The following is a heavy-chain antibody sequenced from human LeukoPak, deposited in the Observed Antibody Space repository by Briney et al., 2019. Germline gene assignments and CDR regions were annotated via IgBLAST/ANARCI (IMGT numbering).Heavy chain of an antibody. V-gene: IGHV3-66*02. CDR3: ARVKGDSSGWHYYYYYYMDV. Sequence: GGSLRLSCAASGFTVSSNYMSWVRQAPGKGLEWVSVIYSGGSTYYADSVKGRFTISRDNSKNALYLQMNSLRAEDTAVYYCARVKGDSSGWHYYYYYYMDVWGKGTTVTVSS. CDR1: GFTVSSNY. J-gene: IGHJ6*03. CDR2: IYSGGST. D-gene: IGHD6-19*01.